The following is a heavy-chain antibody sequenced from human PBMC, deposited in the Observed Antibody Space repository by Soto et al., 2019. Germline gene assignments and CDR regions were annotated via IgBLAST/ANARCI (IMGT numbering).Heavy chain of an antibody. CDR1: GGSISSSSYY. V-gene: IGHV4-39*01. CDR2: IYYSGST. J-gene: IGHJ4*02. CDR3: ARQIDSSGYYPDY. Sequence: PLETLSLTCTVSGGSISSSSYYWGWIRQPPGKGLEWIGSIYYSGSTYYNPSLKSRVTISVDTSKNQFSLKLSSVTAADTAVYYCARQIDSSGYYPDYWGQGTLVTVSS. D-gene: IGHD3-22*01.